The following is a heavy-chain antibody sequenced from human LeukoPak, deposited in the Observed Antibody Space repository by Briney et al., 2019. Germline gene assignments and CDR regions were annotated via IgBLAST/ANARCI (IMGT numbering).Heavy chain of an antibody. CDR2: ISGSSSYI. Sequence: GGSLRVSCAASGFTFSSYSMNWVRLAPGKGLEWVSSISGSSSYIYYADSVKGRFTISRDNANNSLYLQMNSLRAEDTAVYYCARVHSGSYQYYYYYYMDVWGKGTTVTVSS. J-gene: IGHJ6*03. V-gene: IGHV3-21*01. CDR3: ARVHSGSYQYYYYYYMDV. CDR1: GFTFSSYS. D-gene: IGHD1-26*01.